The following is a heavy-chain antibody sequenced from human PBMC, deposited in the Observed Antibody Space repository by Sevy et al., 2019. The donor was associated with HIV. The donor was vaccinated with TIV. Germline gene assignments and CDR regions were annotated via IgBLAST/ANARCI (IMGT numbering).Heavy chain of an antibody. CDR1: GFTLSSHG. Sequence: GGSLRLSCVASGFTLSSHGMHWVRQAPGKGLEGVSLIWYDGSHKFYADSVKGRFTISRDNSKNTLYLQMNSLRAEDTAVYYCARTFDFWSTYYTGSYYYYGMDVWGQGTTVTVSS. J-gene: IGHJ6*02. CDR2: IWYDGSHK. V-gene: IGHV3-33*01. D-gene: IGHD3-3*01. CDR3: ARTFDFWSTYYTGSYYYYGMDV.